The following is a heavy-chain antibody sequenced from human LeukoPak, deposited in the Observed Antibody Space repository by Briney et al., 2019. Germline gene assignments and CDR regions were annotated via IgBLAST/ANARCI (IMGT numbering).Heavy chain of an antibody. V-gene: IGHV4-59*01. CDR3: ARDRRQFNY. CDR1: GGSISSYY. Sequence: PSETLSLTCTVSGGSISSYYWSWIRQPPGKGLEWIGHIYYSGSTNYNPSLKSRVTISVDTSKNQFSLKLSSVTAADTAVYYCARDRRQFNYWGQGTLVTVSS. CDR2: IYYSGST. D-gene: IGHD6-6*01. J-gene: IGHJ4*02.